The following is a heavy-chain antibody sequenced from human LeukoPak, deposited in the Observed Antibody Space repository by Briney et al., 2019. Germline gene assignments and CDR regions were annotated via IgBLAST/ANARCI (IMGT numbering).Heavy chain of an antibody. D-gene: IGHD3-10*01. Sequence: ASVKVSCKASGYTFTSYDINWVRQATGQGLEWMGWMNPNSGNTGYAQKFQGGVTMTRNTSISTAYMELSSLRSEDTAVYYCARGPRNTYYYGSGASGFVNYWGQGTPVTVSS. J-gene: IGHJ4*02. CDR2: MNPNSGNT. V-gene: IGHV1-8*01. CDR3: ARGPRNTYYYGSGASGFVNY. CDR1: GYTFTSYD.